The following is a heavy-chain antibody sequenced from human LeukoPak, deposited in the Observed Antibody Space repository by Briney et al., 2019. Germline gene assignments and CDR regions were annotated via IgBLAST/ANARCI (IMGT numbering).Heavy chain of an antibody. CDR3: AWRGGTISRDEKAFDI. J-gene: IGHJ3*02. D-gene: IGHD3-3*01. CDR2: IYYSGRT. V-gene: IGHV4-59*01. CDR1: GGSISSYY. Sequence: PSETLSLTRTVSGGSISSYYWSWLGQPPGKGLEWIGYIYYSGRTNYNPSLNSRVTISVDTSRQQFSPKLSSVTAADAAVYYGAWRGGTISRDEKAFDIWGQGAMVTVSS.